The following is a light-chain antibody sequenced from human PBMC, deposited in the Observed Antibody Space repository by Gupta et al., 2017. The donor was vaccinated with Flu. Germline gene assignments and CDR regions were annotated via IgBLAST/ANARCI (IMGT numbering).Light chain of an antibody. J-gene: IGKJ4*01. CDR2: HAS. V-gene: IGKV3-11*01. Sequence: EIVLTQSPVTLSLSPGETATLSCRASENIGTYLSWFQQKPGQAPRLLIYHASNRATGIPARFSVSGSGTDFTLTISSLEAEDSASYYCQQRNVWPLTFGRGTKVETK. CDR3: QQRNVWPLT. CDR1: ENIGTY.